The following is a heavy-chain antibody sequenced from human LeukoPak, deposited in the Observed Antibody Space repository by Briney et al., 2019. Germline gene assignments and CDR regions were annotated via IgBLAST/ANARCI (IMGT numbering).Heavy chain of an antibody. CDR1: GGSISSHSYY. Sequence: PSETLSLTCTVSGGSISSHSYYWGWIRQPPGKGLEWIGSIYYSGSTYCTPSLKSRVTISVDTSKNQFSLKLSSLTAADTAVYYCARVRGLLWFGKGLDYWGQGTLVTVSS. CDR3: ARVRGLLWFGKGLDY. J-gene: IGHJ4*02. V-gene: IGHV4-39*07. CDR2: IYYSGST. D-gene: IGHD3-10*01.